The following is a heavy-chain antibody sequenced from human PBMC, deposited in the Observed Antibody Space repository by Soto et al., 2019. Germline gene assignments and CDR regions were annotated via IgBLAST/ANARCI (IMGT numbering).Heavy chain of an antibody. D-gene: IGHD1-26*01. CDR2: IFYTGST. Sequence: SETLSLTCTVPGGSISRGAYYWSWIRQFPGKGLEWIGYIFYTGSTYYNPSLKSRLTMSVDTSKNQFSLRLHSVTAADTALYYCSRCSVTKRIVWENFFDPWGQGTLVTVSS. J-gene: IGHJ5*02. CDR1: GGSISRGAYY. CDR3: SRCSVTKRIVWENFFDP. V-gene: IGHV4-31*03.